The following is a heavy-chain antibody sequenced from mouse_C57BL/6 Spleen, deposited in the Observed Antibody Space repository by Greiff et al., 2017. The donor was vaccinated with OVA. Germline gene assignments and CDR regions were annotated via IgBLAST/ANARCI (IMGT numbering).Heavy chain of an antibody. CDR3: ARPQSGLGAYFDY. Sequence: EVQLQESGGDLVKPGGSLKLSCAASGFTFSSYGMSWVRQTPDKRLEWVATISSGGSYTYYPDSVKGRFTISRDNAKNTLYLQMSSLKSEDTAMYYGARPQSGLGAYFDYWGQGTTLTVSS. CDR1: GFTFSSYG. J-gene: IGHJ2*01. CDR2: ISSGGSYT. D-gene: IGHD3-1*01. V-gene: IGHV5-6*01.